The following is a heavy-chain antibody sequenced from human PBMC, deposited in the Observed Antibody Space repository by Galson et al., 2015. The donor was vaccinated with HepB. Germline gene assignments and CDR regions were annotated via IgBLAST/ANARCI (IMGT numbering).Heavy chain of an antibody. CDR2: ISSSGSTI. D-gene: IGHD5-18*01. CDR1: GFTFSSYV. J-gene: IGHJ4*02. V-gene: IGHV3-48*03. Sequence: SLRLSCAASGFTFSSYVMNWVRQAPGKGLEWVSYISSSGSTIYYADSVKGRFTISRDNAKNSLYLQMNSLRAEDTAVYYCARMSSGYSYGPIIFDYWGQGTLVTVSS. CDR3: ARMSSGYSYGPIIFDY.